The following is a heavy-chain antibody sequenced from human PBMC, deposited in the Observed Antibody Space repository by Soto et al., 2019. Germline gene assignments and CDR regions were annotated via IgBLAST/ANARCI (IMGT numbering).Heavy chain of an antibody. D-gene: IGHD3-10*01. CDR3: TRGSWFGEFGDN. CDR2: ISGSGSAT. V-gene: IGHV3-23*01. J-gene: IGHJ4*02. CDR1: GFSFSSHA. Sequence: EVHLLESGGNLVQPGGSLRLSCAASGFSFSSHAMRWFRQAPGKGLEWVSAISGSGSATYYLDSVKGRFTISRDNSQNTVTLQMNSLRVEDTAIYYCTRGSWFGEFGDNWGQGTPVTVSS.